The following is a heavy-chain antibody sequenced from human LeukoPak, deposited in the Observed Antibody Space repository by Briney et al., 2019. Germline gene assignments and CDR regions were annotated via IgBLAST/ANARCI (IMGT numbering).Heavy chain of an antibody. Sequence: GGSLRLSCAASGFTFSSYAMSWVRQAPGKGLEWVAVIWYGGSNKYYADSVKGRFTISRDNSKNTLYLQMNSLRAEDTAAYYCAKERASGYCSSTSCYAFDYWGQGTLVTVSS. J-gene: IGHJ4*02. D-gene: IGHD2-2*01. CDR3: AKERASGYCSSTSCYAFDY. CDR1: GFTFSSYA. V-gene: IGHV3-30*02. CDR2: IWYGGSNK.